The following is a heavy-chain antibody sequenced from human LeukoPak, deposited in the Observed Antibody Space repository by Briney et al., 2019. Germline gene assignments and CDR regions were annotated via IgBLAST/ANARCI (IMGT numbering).Heavy chain of an antibody. CDR3: AKTYRARGYTYGYFDY. CDR1: GGAISSYY. J-gene: IGHJ4*02. V-gene: IGHV4-59*08. D-gene: IGHD5-18*01. Sequence: SETLSLTCTVSGGAISSYYWSWIRQPPGKGLEWIGYIHYTGSTNYNPSLKSRITISEDTSKNLFSLKLSSVTAADTAIYYCAKTYRARGYTYGYFDYWGQGTLVTVSS. CDR2: IHYTGST.